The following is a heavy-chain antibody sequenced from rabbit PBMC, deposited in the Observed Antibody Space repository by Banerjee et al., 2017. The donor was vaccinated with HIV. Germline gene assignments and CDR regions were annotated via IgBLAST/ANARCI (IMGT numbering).Heavy chain of an antibody. V-gene: IGHV1S45*01. D-gene: IGHD1-1*01. J-gene: IGHJ4*01. CDR1: GFDFSNNA. CDR2: VSAGVSGST. CDR3: AREPLTSSNL. Sequence: QEQLVESGGGLVQPEGSLTLTCIPSGFDFSNNAMCWVRQAPGKGLEWIGCVSAGVSGSTYYASWAKGRFTISRSSSTTVTLQMTSLTAADTATYFCAREPLTSSNLWGQGTLVTVS.